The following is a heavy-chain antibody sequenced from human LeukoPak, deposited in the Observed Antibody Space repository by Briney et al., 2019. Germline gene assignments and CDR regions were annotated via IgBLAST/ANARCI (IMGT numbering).Heavy chain of an antibody. V-gene: IGHV3-23*01. CDR1: GFTFSSYA. D-gene: IGHD3-22*01. J-gene: IGHJ3*02. Sequence: PGGSLRLSCAASGFTFSSYAMSWVRQAPGKGLEWVSAISGSGGSTYYADPVKGRFTISRDNSKDTLYLQMTSLRAEDTAVYYCAKEGYYDSSGYYFDAFDIWGQGTMVTVSS. CDR2: ISGSGGST. CDR3: AKEGYYDSSGYYFDAFDI.